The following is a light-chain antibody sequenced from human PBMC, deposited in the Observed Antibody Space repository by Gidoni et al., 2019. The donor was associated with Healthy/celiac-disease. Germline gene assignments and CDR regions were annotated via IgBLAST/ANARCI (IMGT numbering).Light chain of an antibody. CDR2: DAS. J-gene: IGKJ1*01. CDR1: QSVSSY. CDR3: QQRSNWPT. V-gene: IGKV3-11*01. Sequence: EIVLTQSPATLSLSPGERATLSCRASQSVSSYLAWYQQKPGQAPSLLIYDASNRATGTPARFSGSGSGTDFTLTISSLEPEDVAVYYCQQRSNWPTFGQGTKVEIK.